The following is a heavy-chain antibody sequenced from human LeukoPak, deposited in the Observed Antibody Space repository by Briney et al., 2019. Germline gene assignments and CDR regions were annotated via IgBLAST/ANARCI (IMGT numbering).Heavy chain of an antibody. D-gene: IGHD4-17*01. CDR3: AREWSTVTDY. CDR2: IYYSGSA. CDR1: GGSISSGGYY. J-gene: IGHJ4*02. V-gene: IGHV4-31*03. Sequence: PSETLSLTCTVSGGSISSGGYYWSWIRQHPGKGLEWIGYIYYSGSAYYNPSLKSRVTISVDTSKNQFSLKLSSVTAADTAVYYCAREWSTVTDYWGQGTLVTVSS.